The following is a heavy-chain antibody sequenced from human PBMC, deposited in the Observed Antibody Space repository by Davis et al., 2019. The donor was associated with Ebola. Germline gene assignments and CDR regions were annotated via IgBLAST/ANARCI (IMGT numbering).Heavy chain of an antibody. D-gene: IGHD4-11*01. J-gene: IGHJ6*03. CDR3: ARDLHDQTTVTTFGRFYYMDV. CDR2: ILHDGNNK. V-gene: IGHV3-33*05. CDR1: QSTFRNHG. Sequence: PGGSLRLSCITSQSTFRNHGMYWVRQAPGKGLELVAVILHDGNNKYYADSVTGRFTISRDNSKNTLYLHMNGLRAEDTAVYYCARDLHDQTTVTTFGRFYYMDVWGKGTTVIVSS.